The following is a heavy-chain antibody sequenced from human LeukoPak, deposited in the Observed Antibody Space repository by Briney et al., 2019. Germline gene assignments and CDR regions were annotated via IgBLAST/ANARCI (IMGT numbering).Heavy chain of an antibody. D-gene: IGHD3-16*01. CDR1: GGTFSSYA. CDR3: ARGAGGDLGYLSWFDP. J-gene: IGHJ5*02. CDR2: IIPIFGTA. V-gene: IGHV1-69*01. Sequence: SVKVSFKASGGTFSSYAISWLRQAPGQGLEWMGGIIPIFGTANYAQKFQGRVTITADESTSTAYMELSSLRSEDTAVYYCARGAGGDLGYLSWFDPWGQGTLVTVSS.